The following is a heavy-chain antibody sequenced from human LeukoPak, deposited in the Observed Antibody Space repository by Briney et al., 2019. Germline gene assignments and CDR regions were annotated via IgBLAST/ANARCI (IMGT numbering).Heavy chain of an antibody. D-gene: IGHD2-2*02. CDR1: GFTFSSYA. CDR3: AKDQPDIVVVPAAIRYSVSFGY. J-gene: IGHJ4*02. V-gene: IGHV3-23*01. Sequence: GGSLRLSCAAPGFTFSSYAMSWVRQAPGKGLEWVSAISGSGGSTYYADSVKGRFTISRDNSKNTLYLQMNSLRAEDTAVYYCAKDQPDIVVVPAAIRYSVSFGYWGQGTLVTVSS. CDR2: ISGSGGST.